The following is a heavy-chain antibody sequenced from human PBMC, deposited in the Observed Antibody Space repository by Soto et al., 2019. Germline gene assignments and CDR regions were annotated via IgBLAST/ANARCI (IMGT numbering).Heavy chain of an antibody. CDR3: AKDRPASSRSHDY. V-gene: IGHV3-23*01. D-gene: IGHD3-10*01. CDR2: ISGSGGST. Sequence: EVQLLESGGGLVQPGGSLRLSCAASGFTFSSYAMSWVRQAPGKGLEWVSAISGSGGSTYYADSVKGRFTISRDNSKKTLYLKMNRLEAEDTAVYYCAKDRPASSRSHDYRGQGTLVTVSS. CDR1: GFTFSSYA. J-gene: IGHJ4*02.